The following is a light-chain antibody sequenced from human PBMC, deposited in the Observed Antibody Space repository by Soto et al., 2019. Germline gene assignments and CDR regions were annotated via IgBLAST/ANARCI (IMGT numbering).Light chain of an antibody. CDR2: EVT. Sequence: QSALPQPASGSGSPGQSITMSCTGTSGDIGSYNRVSWYQQHPGKAPKLIIYEVTDRPSGVSNRFSGSKSGNTASLTISGLQAEDEAGYYCSSYTNINTRACVFGTGTKVTVL. V-gene: IGLV2-14*01. CDR3: SSYTNINTRACV. J-gene: IGLJ1*01. CDR1: SGDIGSYNR.